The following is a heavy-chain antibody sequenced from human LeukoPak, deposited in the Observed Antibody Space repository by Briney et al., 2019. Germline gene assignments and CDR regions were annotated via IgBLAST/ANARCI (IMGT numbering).Heavy chain of an antibody. V-gene: IGHV3-30*18. Sequence: GRSLRLSCAASGFTFSSYGMHWVRQAPGKGLEWVAVISYDGSNKYYADSVKGRFTISRDNAKNSLYLQMNSLRAEDTAVYFCAKHLGYRFDSWGQGTLVTVSS. CDR1: GFTFSSYG. J-gene: IGHJ4*02. D-gene: IGHD6-13*01. CDR2: ISYDGSNK. CDR3: AKHLGYRFDS.